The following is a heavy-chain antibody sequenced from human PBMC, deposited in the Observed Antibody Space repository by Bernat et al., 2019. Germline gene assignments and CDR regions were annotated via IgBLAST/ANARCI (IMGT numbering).Heavy chain of an antibody. CDR3: ARHTTGINDY. CDR2: IYSGDSEI. CDR1: GYSFTNYW. V-gene: IGHV5-51*01. D-gene: IGHD2-8*01. J-gene: IGHJ4*02. Sequence: EVQLVQSGAEVKKPGESLKISCKGSGYSFTNYWIAWLRQMPGKGLEWMGVIYSGDSEIRYSPSFQGQVTISADTSISTDYLQWSSLRASDTAMYYCARHTTGINDYWGQGTLVTVSS.